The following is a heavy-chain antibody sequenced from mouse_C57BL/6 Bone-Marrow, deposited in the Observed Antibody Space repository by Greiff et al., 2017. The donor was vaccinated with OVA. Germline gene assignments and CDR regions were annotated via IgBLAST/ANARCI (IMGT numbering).Heavy chain of an antibody. CDR2: ISNGGGST. V-gene: IGHV5-12*01. J-gene: IGHJ4*01. CDR1: GFTFSDYY. Sequence: EVMLVESEGGLVQPGSSMKLSCTASGFTFSDYYMYWVRQTPEKRLEWVAYISNGGGSTYYPDTVKGRFTISRDNAKNTLYLQMSRLKSEDTAMYYCARKGSSAHYYAMDYWGQGTSVTVSS. CDR3: ARKGSSAHYYAMDY. D-gene: IGHD3-2*02.